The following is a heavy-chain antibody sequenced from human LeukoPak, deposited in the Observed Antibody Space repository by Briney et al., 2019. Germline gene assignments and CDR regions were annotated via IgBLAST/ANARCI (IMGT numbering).Heavy chain of an antibody. CDR3: AKGDWNYELNWFDP. V-gene: IGHV3-23*01. CDR1: GFTFSSYA. Sequence: GGSLRLSCAASGFTFSSYAVSWVRQAPGKGLEWVSAISGSGGSTYYADSVKGRFTISRDNSKNTLYLQMNSLRAEDTAVYYCAKGDWNYELNWFDPWGQGTLVTVSS. J-gene: IGHJ5*02. D-gene: IGHD1-7*01. CDR2: ISGSGGST.